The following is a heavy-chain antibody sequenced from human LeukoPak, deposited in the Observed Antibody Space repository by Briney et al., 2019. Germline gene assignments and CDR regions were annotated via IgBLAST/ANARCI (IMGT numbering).Heavy chain of an antibody. V-gene: IGHV3-9*01. J-gene: IGHJ5*02. CDR1: GFTFDDYA. CDR2: ISWNSGSI. Sequence: GGSLRLSCAASGFTFDDYAMHWVRQAPGKGLEWVSGISWNSGSIGYADSVKGRFTISRDNAKNSLYLQMNSLRAEDTALYYCAKGRVSFGELSFWFDPWGQGTLVTVSS. CDR3: AKGRVSFGELSFWFDP. D-gene: IGHD3-10*01.